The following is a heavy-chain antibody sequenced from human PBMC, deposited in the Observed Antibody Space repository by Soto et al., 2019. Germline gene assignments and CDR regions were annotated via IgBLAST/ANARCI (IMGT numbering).Heavy chain of an antibody. CDR1: GFTFSSYD. CDR2: ISGSGGRT. J-gene: IGHJ6*02. Sequence: EVQLLESGGGLVQPGGSLRLSCAASGFTFSSYDMSWVRQAPGKGLEWVSQAPGKGLEWVSVISGSGGRTYYADSVKGRFTISRDNSKNTLYLQMNSLRAEDTAVYYCATSPSTVTLYVDGMDVWGQGTTVTVSS. V-gene: IGHV3-23*01. CDR3: ATSPSTVTLYVDGMDV. D-gene: IGHD4-4*01.